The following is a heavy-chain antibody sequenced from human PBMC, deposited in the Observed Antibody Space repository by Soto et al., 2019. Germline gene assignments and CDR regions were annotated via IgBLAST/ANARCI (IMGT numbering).Heavy chain of an antibody. CDR1: GGSFSGYY. D-gene: IGHD2-2*01. CDR3: ARDDIVLVPAASKTYYYYGMGV. Sequence: SETVSLTCAVYGGSFSGYYWTWIRQPPGTGLEWIGEINHSGSTNYNPSLKSRVTISVDTSKNQFSLKLTSVTAADTAVYYCARDDIVLVPAASKTYYYYGMGVWGQGTTVT. J-gene: IGHJ6*02. V-gene: IGHV4-34*01. CDR2: INHSGST.